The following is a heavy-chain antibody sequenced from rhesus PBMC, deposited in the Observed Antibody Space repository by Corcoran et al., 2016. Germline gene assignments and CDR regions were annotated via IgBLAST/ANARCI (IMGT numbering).Heavy chain of an antibody. V-gene: IGHV4-169*02. Sequence: QLQLQESGPGLVKPSETLSVTCAVSGGSISSSYWSWIRQAPGKGLEWIGYIYGSGSSTNYNPSLKSRVTLSVDTSKNQFSLKLSSVTAADTAVYYCARDRIAFDYWGQGVLVTVSS. CDR3: ARDRIAFDY. CDR1: GGSISSSY. D-gene: IGHD2-2*01. J-gene: IGHJ4*01. CDR2: IYGSGSST.